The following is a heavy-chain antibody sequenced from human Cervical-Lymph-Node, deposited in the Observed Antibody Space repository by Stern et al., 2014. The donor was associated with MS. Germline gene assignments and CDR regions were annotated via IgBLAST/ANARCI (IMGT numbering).Heavy chain of an antibody. V-gene: IGHV1-69*01. CDR3: ARTSSGIEGHEHFQH. D-gene: IGHD1-26*01. CDR1: GSTFRFFT. Sequence: HVQLVQSGAEVKKPGSSVKVSCKASGSTFRFFTVNWMRQAPGQGLEWMGEISPIAGTANFAQKFQDRFTSTADESTNTAYMELSSLTSEDTALYYWARTSSGIEGHEHFQHWGQGTLVTVSS. J-gene: IGHJ1*01. CDR2: ISPIAGTA.